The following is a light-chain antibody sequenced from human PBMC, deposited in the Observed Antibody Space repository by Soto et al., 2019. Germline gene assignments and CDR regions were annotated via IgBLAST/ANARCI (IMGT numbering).Light chain of an antibody. J-gene: IGKJ1*01. CDR1: QSVARNS. Sequence: EIVLTQSPGTLSLSPGERATLSCRASQSVARNSIAWYQQKPGQAPRLLIHAASGRATDVPDRFSGSGSGTAFTLTISSLQAEDVAVYYCQQYYSTPWTFGQGTKVEIK. CDR3: QQYYSTPWT. CDR2: AAS. V-gene: IGKV3-20*01.